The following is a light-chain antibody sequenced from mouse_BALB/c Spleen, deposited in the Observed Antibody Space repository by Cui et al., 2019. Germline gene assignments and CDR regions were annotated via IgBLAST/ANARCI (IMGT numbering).Light chain of an antibody. CDR2: LTS. Sequence: HIVLTQSPALMSASPGEKVTMTCSASSSASYPYWDEQKPRSSPKPWIYLTSNLASGVPARFSGSGSGTSYSLTISSMEAEDAATYYCQQWSSNPLTFGAGTKLELK. CDR1: SSASY. V-gene: IGKV4-68*01. CDR3: QQWSSNPLT. J-gene: IGKJ5*01.